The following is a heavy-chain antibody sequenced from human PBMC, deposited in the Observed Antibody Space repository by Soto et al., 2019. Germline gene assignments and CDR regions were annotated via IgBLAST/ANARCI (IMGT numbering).Heavy chain of an antibody. CDR2: IKSKTDGGTT. D-gene: IGHD4-4*01. CDR1: GFTFSNAW. J-gene: IGHJ6*02. Sequence: GSLRLSCAASGFTFSNAWMSWVRQAPGKGLEWVGRIKSKTDGGTTDYAAPVKGRFTIPRDDSKNTLYLQMNSLKTEDTAVYYCTSTVTPYYYGMDVWGQGTTVTVSS. CDR3: TSTVTPYYYGMDV. V-gene: IGHV3-15*01.